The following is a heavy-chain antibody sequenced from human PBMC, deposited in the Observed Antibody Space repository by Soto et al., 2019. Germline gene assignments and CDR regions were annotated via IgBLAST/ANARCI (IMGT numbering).Heavy chain of an antibody. Sequence: EVQLLESGGGLVQPGGSLRLSCAASGFTFSSYAMSWVRQAPGKGLEWVSAISGSGGSTYYADSVKGRFTISRDNSKNTLYRKMNSLRAEDTAVFYCAKDRGSGWSNPLPSYFDSWGQGPLFTVSS. J-gene: IGHJ4*02. V-gene: IGHV3-23*01. CDR3: AKDRGSGWSNPLPSYFDS. CDR1: GFTFSSYA. CDR2: ISGSGGST. D-gene: IGHD6-19*01.